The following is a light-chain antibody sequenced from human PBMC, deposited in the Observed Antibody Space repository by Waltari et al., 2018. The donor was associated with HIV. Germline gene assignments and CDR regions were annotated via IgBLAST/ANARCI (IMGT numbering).Light chain of an antibody. CDR3: QQYGSSPG. J-gene: IGKJ4*01. CDR1: QSVSSSY. V-gene: IGKV3-20*01. Sequence: EIVLTQSPGTLSLSPGERATLPCRASQSVSSSYLAWYQQKPGQAPRVLIYGASSRATGIPDRFSGSGSGTDFTLTISRLEPEDFAVYYCQQYGSSPGFGGGTKVEIK. CDR2: GAS.